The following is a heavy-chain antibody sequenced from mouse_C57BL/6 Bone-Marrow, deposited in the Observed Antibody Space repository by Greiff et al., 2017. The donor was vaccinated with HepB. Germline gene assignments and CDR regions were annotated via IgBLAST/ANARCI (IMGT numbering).Heavy chain of an antibody. CDR2: IDPETGGT. J-gene: IGHJ1*03. Sequence: VQLQQSGAELVRPGASVTLSCKASGYTFTDYEIHWVKQTPVHGLEWIGAIDPETGGTAYNQKFKGKAILTADKSPSTAYMELRSLTSEDSAVYYCTRTLYYGSSHWYFDVWGTGTTVTVSS. V-gene: IGHV1-15*01. CDR1: GYTFTDYE. D-gene: IGHD1-1*01. CDR3: TRTLYYGSSHWYFDV.